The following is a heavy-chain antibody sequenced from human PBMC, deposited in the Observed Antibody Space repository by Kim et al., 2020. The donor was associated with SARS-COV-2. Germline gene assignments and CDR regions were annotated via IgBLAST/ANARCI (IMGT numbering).Heavy chain of an antibody. D-gene: IGHD1-26*01. J-gene: IGHJ4*02. CDR3: ASGTVGATTFDD. V-gene: IGHV3-11*04. Sequence: YYADSVKGRFTTSRDNAKNSLYLKMKSLRAEDTAVYDCASGTVGATTFDDWGQGTLVTVSS.